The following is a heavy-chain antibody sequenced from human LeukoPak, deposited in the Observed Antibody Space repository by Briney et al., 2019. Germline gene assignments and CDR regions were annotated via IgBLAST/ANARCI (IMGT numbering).Heavy chain of an antibody. D-gene: IGHD3-22*01. CDR1: GGSISSSSYY. V-gene: IGHV4-39*01. J-gene: IGHJ4*02. Sequence: SETLSLTCTVSGGSISSSSYYWGWIRQPPGKGLEWIGSIYYSGSTYYNPSLKSRVTISVDTSKNQSSLKLSSVTAADTAVYYCASNYYDSSGYSDYWGQGTLVTVSS. CDR2: IYYSGST. CDR3: ASNYYDSSGYSDY.